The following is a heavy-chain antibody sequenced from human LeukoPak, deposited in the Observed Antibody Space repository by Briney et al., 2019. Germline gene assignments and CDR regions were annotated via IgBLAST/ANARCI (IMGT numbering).Heavy chain of an antibody. CDR3: ARRRYNYYDSSGHQIAGYYFDY. CDR1: GGSIRSSYY. J-gene: IGHJ4*02. Sequence: SETLSLTCTVSGGSIRSSYYWGWIRQPPGKGLEWIGSIYYSGSTYYNPSLKSRVTISVDTSKNQFSLKLSSVTAADTAVYYCARRRYNYYDSSGHQIAGYYFDYWGQGTLVTVSS. D-gene: IGHD3-22*01. V-gene: IGHV4-39*01. CDR2: IYYSGST.